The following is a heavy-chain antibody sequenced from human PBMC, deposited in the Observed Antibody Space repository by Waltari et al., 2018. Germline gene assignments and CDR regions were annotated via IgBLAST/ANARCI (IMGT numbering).Heavy chain of an antibody. Sequence: QVQLVQSGAEVKKPGASVKVSCKASGYTFTSYDINWVRQATGQGLEWMGWMNPNSGNTGYAQKFQGRVTMTRNTSISTAYMELSSLRSEDTAVYYCARVGEGMGTVTREDNWFDPWGQGTLVTVSS. J-gene: IGHJ5*02. D-gene: IGHD4-17*01. CDR2: MNPNSGNT. CDR3: ARVGEGMGTVTREDNWFDP. CDR1: GYTFTSYD. V-gene: IGHV1-8*01.